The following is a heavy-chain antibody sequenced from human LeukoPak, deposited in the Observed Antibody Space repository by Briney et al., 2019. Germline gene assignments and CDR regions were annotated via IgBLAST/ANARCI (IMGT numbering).Heavy chain of an antibody. V-gene: IGHV3-48*01. CDR1: GFTFSTYS. CDR3: AKDARAHEAFDI. CDR2: ISSDSSTI. Sequence: LSGGSLRLSCAASGFTFSTYSINWVRQAPGKGLEWVSYISSDSSTIYYADSLKGRFTISRDNSKNTLYLQMNSLRAEDTAVYYCAKDARAHEAFDIWGQGTMVTVSS. J-gene: IGHJ3*02.